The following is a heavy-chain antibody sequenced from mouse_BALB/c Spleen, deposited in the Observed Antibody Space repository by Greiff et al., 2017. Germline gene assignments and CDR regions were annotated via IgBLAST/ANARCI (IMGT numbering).Heavy chain of an antibody. CDR2: IDPFNGGT. CDR3: ARWTTMDY. Sequence: VQLQQSGPELMKPGASVKISCTASGFSFTSYYMHWVKQSHGKSLEWIGYIDPFNGGTSYNQKFKGKATLTVDKSSSTAYMQLSSLTSEDSAVYYCARWTTMDYWGQGTSVTVAA. J-gene: IGHJ4*01. CDR1: GFSFTSYY. V-gene: IGHV1S135*01.